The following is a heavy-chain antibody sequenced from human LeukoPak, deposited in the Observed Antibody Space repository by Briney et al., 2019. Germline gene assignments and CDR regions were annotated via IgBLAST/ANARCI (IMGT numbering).Heavy chain of an antibody. D-gene: IGHD3-10*01. Sequence: GASVKVSCKASGYTFTGYYMHWVRQAPGQGLEWMGWINPNSGGTNYAQKFQGRVTMTTDTSTSTAYMELRSLRSDDTAVYYCARDGGEVTMVRGVPPAMDVWGKGTTVTVSS. J-gene: IGHJ6*04. CDR1: GYTFTGYY. V-gene: IGHV1-2*02. CDR3: ARDGGEVTMVRGVPPAMDV. CDR2: INPNSGGT.